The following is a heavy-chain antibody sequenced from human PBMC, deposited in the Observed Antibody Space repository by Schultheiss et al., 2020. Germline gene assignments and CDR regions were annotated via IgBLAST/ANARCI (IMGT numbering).Heavy chain of an antibody. J-gene: IGHJ5*02. CDR2: IYYSGST. D-gene: IGHD5-24*01. CDR1: GGSISSGSYY. V-gene: IGHV4-61*10. Sequence: SQTLSLTCTVSGGSISSGSYYWSWIRQPAGKGLEWIGYIYYSGSTNYNPSLKSRVTISVDTSKNQFSLKLSSVTAADTAMYYCARHGDGYWFDPWGQGTLVTVSS. CDR3: ARHGDGYWFDP.